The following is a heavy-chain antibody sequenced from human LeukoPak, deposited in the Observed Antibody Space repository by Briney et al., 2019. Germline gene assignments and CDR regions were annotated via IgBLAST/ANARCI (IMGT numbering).Heavy chain of an antibody. Sequence: GESLKISCKGSGYSFTGYWIGWVRQMPGKGLEWMGIIYPGDSDTRYSPSFQGQVTISADKSISTAYLQWSSLKASDTATYYCVRQPRVHTPDFWGQGTLVTVSS. CDR1: GYSFTGYW. J-gene: IGHJ4*02. CDR3: VRQPRVHTPDF. D-gene: IGHD1-1*01. CDR2: IYPGDSDT. V-gene: IGHV5-51*01.